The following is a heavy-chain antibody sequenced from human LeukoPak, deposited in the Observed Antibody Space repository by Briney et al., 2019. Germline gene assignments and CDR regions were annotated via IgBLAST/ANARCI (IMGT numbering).Heavy chain of an antibody. CDR3: ATMGATTFDH. V-gene: IGHV1-2*02. CDR1: GYTFTDYY. Sequence: GASVKVSCKASGYTFTDYYIHWVRQAPGQGLEWLGWINPNSGGTNYAQKLQGRVTMTRDTSIGTVYMEVSRLTSDDTAVYYCATMGATTFDHWGQGTLVTVSS. D-gene: IGHD1-26*01. CDR2: INPNSGGT. J-gene: IGHJ4*02.